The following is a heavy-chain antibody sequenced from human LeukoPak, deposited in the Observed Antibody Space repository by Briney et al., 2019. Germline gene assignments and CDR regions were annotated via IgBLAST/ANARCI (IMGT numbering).Heavy chain of an antibody. D-gene: IGHD5-24*01. V-gene: IGHV3-15*01. Sequence: PGGSLRLSCAASGFTFSDYYMSWIRQAPGKGLEWVGRIKRKADGETKDYAAPVKGRFTISRDDSKNTLFLQMSSLKTEDTALYYCTADVPGYNYPFDYWGQGTLVTVSS. CDR3: TADVPGYNYPFDY. CDR2: IKRKADGETK. CDR1: GFTFSDYY. J-gene: IGHJ4*02.